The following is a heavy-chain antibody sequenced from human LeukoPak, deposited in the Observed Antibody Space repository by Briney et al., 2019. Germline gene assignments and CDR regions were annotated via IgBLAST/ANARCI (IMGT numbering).Heavy chain of an antibody. CDR1: GGSISSSSYY. CDR3: ATMVRGIIIANFDY. Sequence: SETLSLTCTVSGGSISSSSYYWGWIRQPPGKGLEWIGSIYYSGSTYYNPSLKSRLTISVDTSKKQFSLKLSSVTAADTAVYYCATMVRGIIIANFDYWGQGTLVTVSS. CDR2: IYYSGST. D-gene: IGHD3-10*01. J-gene: IGHJ4*02. V-gene: IGHV4-39*01.